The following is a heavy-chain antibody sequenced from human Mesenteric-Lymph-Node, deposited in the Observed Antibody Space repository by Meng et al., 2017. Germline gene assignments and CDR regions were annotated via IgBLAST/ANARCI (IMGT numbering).Heavy chain of an antibody. D-gene: IGHD1-1*01. V-gene: IGHV4-34*01. J-gene: IGHJ4*02. CDR2: INHSGST. Sequence: QVQLQQWGAGLLKPSETLYLTGAVYGVSVSGNYWSWIRQSPGKGLEWIGEINHSGSTNYNPSLKSRVSISVDTSKNQFSLKLSSVTAADTAVYYCGRGRGNVYWGQGTLVTVSS. CDR1: GVSVSGNY. CDR3: GRGRGNVY.